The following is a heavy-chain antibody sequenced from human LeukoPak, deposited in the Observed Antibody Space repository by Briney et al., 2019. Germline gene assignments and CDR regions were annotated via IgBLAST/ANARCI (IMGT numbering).Heavy chain of an antibody. CDR1: GGSINSYY. J-gene: IGHJ4*02. V-gene: IGHV4-59*01. CDR2: IYYSGST. CDR3: ARGSLHFDY. Sequence: PSENLSLTCTVSGGSINSYYWSWIRQPPGKGLEWIGYIYYSGSTNYNPSLKSRVTISVDTSKNQFSLKLSSVTAADTAVYYCARGSLHFDYWGQGTLVTVSS.